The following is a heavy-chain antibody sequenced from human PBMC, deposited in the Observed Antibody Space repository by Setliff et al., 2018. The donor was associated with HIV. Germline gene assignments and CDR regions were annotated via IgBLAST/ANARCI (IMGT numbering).Heavy chain of an antibody. CDR3: ARGRDDYNYDPFDI. D-gene: IGHD4-4*01. CDR1: GGSFNGYY. J-gene: IGHJ3*02. CDR2: VNHSGST. Sequence: PSETLSLTCAVYGGSFNGYYWSLIRQPPGKGREWIGEVNHSGSTNYNPSLKSRVTISVDTSKNQFSLKLSSVTAADTAVYYCARGRDDYNYDPFDIWGQGTMVTVSS. V-gene: IGHV4-34*01.